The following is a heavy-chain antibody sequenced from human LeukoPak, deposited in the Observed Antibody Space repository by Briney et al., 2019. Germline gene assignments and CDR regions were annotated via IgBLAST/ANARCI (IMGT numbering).Heavy chain of an antibody. CDR1: GGTFSRYA. CDR3: ARVGGIYYYYMDV. CDR2: IIPMSGTT. J-gene: IGHJ6*03. Sequence: SVKVSCKASGGTFSRYAISWVRQAPGQGLEWMGGIIPMSGTTNYAQKFQNRVTITADKSTSTVYMELNSLRFEDTAVYYCARVGGIYYYYMDVWGKGTTVTVSS. V-gene: IGHV1-69*06. D-gene: IGHD3-10*01.